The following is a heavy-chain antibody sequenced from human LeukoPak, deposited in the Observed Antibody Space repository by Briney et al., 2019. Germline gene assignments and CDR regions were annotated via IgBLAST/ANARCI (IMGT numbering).Heavy chain of an antibody. CDR1: GFTFSSYA. CDR3: ARENCGGDCYSSYYYYYGMDV. D-gene: IGHD2-21*02. V-gene: IGHV3-30-3*01. CDR2: ISYDGSNK. J-gene: IGHJ6*02. Sequence: PGGSLRLSCAASGFTFSSYAMHWVRQAPGKGLEWVAVISYDGSNKYYADSVKGRFTIPRDNSKNTLYLQMNSLRAEDTAVYYCARENCGGDCYSSYYYYYGMDVWGQGITVTVSS.